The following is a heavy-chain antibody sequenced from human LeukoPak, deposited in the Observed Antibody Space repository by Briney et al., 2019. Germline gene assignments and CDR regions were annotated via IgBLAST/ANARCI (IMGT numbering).Heavy chain of an antibody. D-gene: IGHD2-2*02. CDR1: GYTFTSYG. CDR3: ARLYCSSTSCYTGYYYYGMDV. CDR2: ISACNGNT. V-gene: IGHV1-18*01. J-gene: IGHJ6*02. Sequence: ASVKVSCRASGYTFTSYGISWVRQAPGHGLEWMGWISACNGNTNYAQKLQGRVTMTTDTSTSTAYMELRSLRSDDTAVYYCARLYCSSTSCYTGYYYYGMDVWGQGTTVTVSS.